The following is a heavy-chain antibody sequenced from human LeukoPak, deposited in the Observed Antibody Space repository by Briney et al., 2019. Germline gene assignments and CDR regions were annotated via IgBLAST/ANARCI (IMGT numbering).Heavy chain of an antibody. D-gene: IGHD3-22*01. CDR1: GGTFSSYA. V-gene: IGHV1-69*06. J-gene: IGHJ4*02. CDR3: ATGPPLSYYDSSGYYCLDY. CDR2: IIPIFGTA. Sequence: SVKDSCKASGGTFSSYAISWVRQAPGQGLEWMGGIIPIFGTANYAQKFQGRVTMTEDTSTDTAYMELSSLRSEDTAVYYCATGPPLSYYDSSGYYCLDYWGQGTLVTVSS.